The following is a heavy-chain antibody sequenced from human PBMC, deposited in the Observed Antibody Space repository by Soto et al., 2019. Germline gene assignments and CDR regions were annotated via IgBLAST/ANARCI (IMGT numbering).Heavy chain of an antibody. V-gene: IGHV3-21*01. CDR2: ISSSSSYI. D-gene: IGHD3-22*01. CDR1: GLTFSSYS. CDR3: ARSRNYYDTPDAFDI. J-gene: IGHJ3*02. Sequence: EVQLVESGGGLVKPGGSLRLSCAASGLTFSSYSMKWVRQAPGKGLEWVSSISSSSSYIYYADSVNGRFTISRDNAYNSLYLQMNSLRVEDTAVYYCARSRNYYDTPDAFDIWGQGTMVTVSS.